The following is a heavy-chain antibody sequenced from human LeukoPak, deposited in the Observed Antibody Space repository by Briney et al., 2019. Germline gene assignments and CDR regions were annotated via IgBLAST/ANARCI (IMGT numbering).Heavy chain of an antibody. CDR3: AKDGPNYDILTGYYRGWFDP. V-gene: IGHV3-23*01. Sequence: PGGSLRLSCAASGFTFSSNAMGWVRQAPGKGLEWVSAISGSGGSTYYADSVKGRFTISRDNSKNTLYLQMNSLRAEDTAVYYCAKDGPNYDILTGYYRGWFDPWGQGTLVTVSS. CDR1: GFTFSSNA. D-gene: IGHD3-9*01. J-gene: IGHJ5*02. CDR2: ISGSGGST.